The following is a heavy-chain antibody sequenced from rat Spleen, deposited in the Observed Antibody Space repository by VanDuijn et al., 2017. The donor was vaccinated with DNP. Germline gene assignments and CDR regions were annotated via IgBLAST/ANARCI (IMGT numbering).Heavy chain of an antibody. CDR3: TTDFERGY. J-gene: IGHJ2*01. Sequence: EVQLVESGGGLVQPGRSLKLSCAASGIIFSDHYMAWVRQAPKKGLEWVASISASGGSTSYRDSVKGRFTISRDNAKSILYLQMDSLRSEDTATYYCTTDFERGYWGQGVMVTVSS. D-gene: IGHD1-11*01. CDR1: GIIFSDHY. CDR2: ISASGGST. V-gene: IGHV5-20*01.